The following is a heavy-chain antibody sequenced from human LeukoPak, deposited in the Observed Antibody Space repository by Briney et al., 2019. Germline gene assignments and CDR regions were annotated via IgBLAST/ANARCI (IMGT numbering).Heavy chain of an antibody. Sequence: SETLSLTCTVSGYSISSGYYWGWIRQPPGKGLEWIGSIYHSGSTYYNPSLKSRVTISLDTSKNQFSLKLSSVTAADTAVYYCARAGYGDSSGYYPAMDYWGQGTLVTVSS. CDR1: GYSISSGYY. D-gene: IGHD3-22*01. CDR2: IYHSGST. CDR3: ARAGYGDSSGYYPAMDY. V-gene: IGHV4-38-2*02. J-gene: IGHJ4*02.